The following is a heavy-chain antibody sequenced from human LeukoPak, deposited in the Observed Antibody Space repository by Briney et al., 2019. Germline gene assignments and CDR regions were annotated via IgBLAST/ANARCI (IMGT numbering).Heavy chain of an antibody. CDR1: GFTFSNYW. CDR3: TQNLVAAAGDH. J-gene: IGHJ4*02. CDR2: IKPEGSVG. Sequence: GGSLRLSCAASGFTFSNYWMTWVRQAPGKGLEWVANIKPEGSVGYYVDSVRGRFIISRDNAGNSLYLQMNSLRVEDTAVYYCTQNLVAAAGDHWGQGTLLIVSS. V-gene: IGHV3-7*01. D-gene: IGHD6-13*01.